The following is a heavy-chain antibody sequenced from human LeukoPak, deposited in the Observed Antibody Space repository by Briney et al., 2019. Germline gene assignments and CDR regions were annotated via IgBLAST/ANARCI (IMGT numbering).Heavy chain of an antibody. J-gene: IGHJ5*02. CDR2: ITISGHTK. CDR1: GFDLNTYE. Sequence: PAGSLTLYCSASGFDLNTYEMKRLPQAPGKGLEWIADITISGHTKNYAEPVKGRFTISRDNAGPSLSLQMNSLRVEDTGVYYCARGDPHADLWGQGTLVTVSS. V-gene: IGHV3-48*03. CDR3: ARGDPHADL.